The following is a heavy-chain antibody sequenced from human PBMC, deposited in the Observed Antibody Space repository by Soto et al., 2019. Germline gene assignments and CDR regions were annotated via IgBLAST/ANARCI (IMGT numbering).Heavy chain of an antibody. CDR1: GYTFTSYA. CDR2: INAGNGNT. V-gene: IGHV1-3*05. D-gene: IGHD3-10*01. Sequence: QVQLVQSGAEEKKPGASVKVSCKASGYTFTSYAMHWVRQAPGQRLEWMGWINAGNGNTKYSQKFQGRVTITRDTSESTAYMELSSLRSEDTAVYYCARSPGGPMTPGDYWGQGTLVTVSS. CDR3: ARSPGGPMTPGDY. J-gene: IGHJ4*02.